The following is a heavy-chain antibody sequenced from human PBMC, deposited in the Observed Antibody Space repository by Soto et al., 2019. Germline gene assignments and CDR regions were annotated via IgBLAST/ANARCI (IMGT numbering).Heavy chain of an antibody. CDR1: GGTFSSYT. V-gene: IGHV1-69*02. J-gene: IGHJ4*02. Sequence: QVQLVQSGAEVKKPGSSVKVSCKASGGTFSSYTISWVRQAPGQGLEWMGRIIPILGIANYAQKFQGRVTITEDKSTSTAYMELSSLRSEDKAVYYCAMEYCSSTSCYRYYWCQGTLVTVSS. D-gene: IGHD2-2*02. CDR2: IIPILGIA. CDR3: AMEYCSSTSCYRYY.